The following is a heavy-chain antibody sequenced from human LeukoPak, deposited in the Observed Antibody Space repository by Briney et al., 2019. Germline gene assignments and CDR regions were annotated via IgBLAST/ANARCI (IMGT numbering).Heavy chain of an antibody. CDR3: ARPNYYGSGSYPN. CDR2: IIPIFGTA. V-gene: IGHV1-69*05. D-gene: IGHD3-10*01. J-gene: IGHJ4*02. CDR1: GGTFSSNA. Sequence: EASVKVSCKASGGTFSSNAISWVRQAPGHGLEWMGGIIPIFGTANYAQKFQGRVTITTDESTSAAYMELSNLKSEDTAVYYCARPNYYGSGSYPNWGQGTLVSVSS.